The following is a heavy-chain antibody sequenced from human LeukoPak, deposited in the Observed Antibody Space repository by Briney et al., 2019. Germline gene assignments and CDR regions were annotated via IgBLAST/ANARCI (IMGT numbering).Heavy chain of an antibody. CDR1: GFIFSSYY. V-gene: IGHV3-64D*09. CDR3: VKDLRGLHQVDRGMYFDY. D-gene: IGHD3-10*01. Sequence: GGSLRLSCSASGFIFSSYYMHWVRQAPGKGLEYVSAITTNGGSTYYADSVKGRFTISRDNSKNTLYLQMSSLRADDTTVYYYVKDLRGLHQVDRGMYFDYWGQGTLVTVSS. J-gene: IGHJ4*02. CDR2: ITTNGGST.